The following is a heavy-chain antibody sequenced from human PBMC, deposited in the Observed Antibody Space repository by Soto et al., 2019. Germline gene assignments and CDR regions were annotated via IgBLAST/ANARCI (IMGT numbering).Heavy chain of an antibody. J-gene: IGHJ6*03. D-gene: IGHD4-17*01. CDR1: GFTFDDYA. Sequence: EVQLVESGGGLVQPGRSLRLSCAASGFTFDDYAMHWVRQAPGKGLEWVSGISWNSGSIGYADSVKGRFTISRDNAKNSLYLQMNSLRAEDTALYYCAKDMTGGDYGYYYYMDVWGKGTTVTVSS. CDR2: ISWNSGSI. CDR3: AKDMTGGDYGYYYYMDV. V-gene: IGHV3-9*01.